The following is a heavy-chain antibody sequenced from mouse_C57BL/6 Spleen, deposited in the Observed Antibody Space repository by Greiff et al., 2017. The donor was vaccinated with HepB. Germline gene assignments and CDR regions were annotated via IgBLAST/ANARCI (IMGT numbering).Heavy chain of an antibody. J-gene: IGHJ2*01. Sequence: VQLQQPGAELVKPGASVKLSCKASGYTFTSYWMQWVKQRPGQGLEWIGEIDPSDSYTNYNQKFKGKATLTVDTSSSTAYMQLSGLTSEDSAVYYCARGGGTDYFDYWGQGTTLTVSS. V-gene: IGHV1-50*01. CDR2: IDPSDSYT. CDR1: GYTFTSYW. CDR3: ARGGGTDYFDY. D-gene: IGHD3-3*01.